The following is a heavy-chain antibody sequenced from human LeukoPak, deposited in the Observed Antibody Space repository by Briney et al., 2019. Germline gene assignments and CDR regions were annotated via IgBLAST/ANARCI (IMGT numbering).Heavy chain of an antibody. V-gene: IGHV3-30*02. J-gene: IGHJ6*03. CDR3: SIAAAGSYYMDV. Sequence: PGGTLRLSCAASGFTFSDYSMHWVRQAPGEGLEWVAFIRYDGSNKYYADSVKGRFTISRDNSKNTLYLQMNSLRAEDTAVYYCSIAAAGSYYMDVWGKGTTVTISS. CDR2: IRYDGSNK. CDR1: GFTFSDYS. D-gene: IGHD6-13*01.